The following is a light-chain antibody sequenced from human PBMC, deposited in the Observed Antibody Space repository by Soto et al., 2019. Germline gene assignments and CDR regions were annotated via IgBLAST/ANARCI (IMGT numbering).Light chain of an antibody. V-gene: IGLV1-40*01. J-gene: IGLJ2*01. Sequence: QSVLTQPPSASGAPGQRVTISCTGSSSNIGAGYDVHWYQQLPGTAPKLLIYGNSNRPSGVPDRFSGSKSGTSASLAITGLQAEDEADYYCQSYGSSLTVVFGGGTKLTVL. CDR2: GNS. CDR1: SSNIGAGYD. CDR3: QSYGSSLTVV.